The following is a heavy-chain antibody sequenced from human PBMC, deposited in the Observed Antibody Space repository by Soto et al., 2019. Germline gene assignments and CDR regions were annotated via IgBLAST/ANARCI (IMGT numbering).Heavy chain of an antibody. V-gene: IGHV4-31*03. D-gene: IGHD2-15*01. J-gene: IGHJ5*02. CDR3: ARASLRYCSGGSCSRRWFDP. Sequence: QVQLQESGPGLVKPSQTLSLTCTVSGGSISSGGYYWSWIRQDPGKGLEWIGYIYYSGSTYYNPSLKSRVTISVDTSKNQFSLKLSSVTAADTAVYYCARASLRYCSGGSCSRRWFDPWGQGTLVTVSS. CDR1: GGSISSGGYY. CDR2: IYYSGST.